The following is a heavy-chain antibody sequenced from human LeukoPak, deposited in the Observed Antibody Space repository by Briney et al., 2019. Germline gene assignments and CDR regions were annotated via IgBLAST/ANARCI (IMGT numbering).Heavy chain of an antibody. Sequence: ASETLSLTCTVSGGSVSTYCWSWIRQPAGKGLEWIGRIYTTGSTNYNPSLQSRVTISVDTSKNQFSLKLSSVTAADTAVYYCAREADRWFDPWGQGTLVTVSS. CDR1: GGSVSTYC. CDR3: AREADRWFDP. J-gene: IGHJ5*02. CDR2: IYTTGST. V-gene: IGHV4-4*07.